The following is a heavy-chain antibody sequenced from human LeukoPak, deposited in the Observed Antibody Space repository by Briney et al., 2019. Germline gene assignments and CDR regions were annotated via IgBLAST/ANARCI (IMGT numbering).Heavy chain of an antibody. CDR3: ARHAESGSDRFDY. CDR2: IYYSGST. V-gene: IGHV4-59*08. CDR1: GGSISSYS. D-gene: IGHD5-12*01. Sequence: SETLSLTCTVSGGSISSYSWSWIRQPPGKGLEWIGYIYYSGSTNYNPSLKSRVTISVDTSKNQFSLKLSSVTAADTAVYYCARHAESGSDRFDYWGQGTLVTVSS. J-gene: IGHJ4*02.